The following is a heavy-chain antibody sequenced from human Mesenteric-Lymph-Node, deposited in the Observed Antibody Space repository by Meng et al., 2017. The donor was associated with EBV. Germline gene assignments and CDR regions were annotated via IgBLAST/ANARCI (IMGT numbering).Heavy chain of an antibody. Sequence: RQGSGPGLVRPSDTLSLTCTVSGGSISSSIYYWGWIRQPPGKGLEWIGSIYSGGRTYYSPSLESRVTISVDTSKNQFSLKLNSVTAADTSVYFCASLLIVFGGVIVDYWGQGALVTVSS. D-gene: IGHD3-16*02. V-gene: IGHV4-39*01. CDR2: IYSGGRT. J-gene: IGHJ4*02. CDR1: GGSISSSIYY. CDR3: ASLLIVFGGVIVDY.